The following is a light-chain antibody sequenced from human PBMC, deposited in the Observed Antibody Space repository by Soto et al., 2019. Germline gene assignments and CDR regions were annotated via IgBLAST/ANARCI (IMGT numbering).Light chain of an antibody. CDR3: QTWGAGVRV. V-gene: IGLV4-69*01. J-gene: IGLJ3*02. Sequence: QAVLTQSPSASASLGASVKLTCTLSSGHSSYAIAWHQQQPEKGPRYLMKLNSDGSHNRGDGIPDRFSGSSSGAERYLTSSSLQSEDEADYYCQTWGAGVRVFGGGTKVTVL. CDR1: SGHSSYA. CDR2: LNSDGSH.